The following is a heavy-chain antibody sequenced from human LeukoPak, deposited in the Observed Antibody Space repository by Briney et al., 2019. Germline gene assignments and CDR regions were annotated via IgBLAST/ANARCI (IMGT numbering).Heavy chain of an antibody. CDR1: GYTFTSYG. CDR3: ARVGAGVLTGYYYGMDV. CDR2: ISAYNGNT. J-gene: IGHJ6*02. V-gene: IGHV1-18*01. Sequence: GASVKVSCKASGYTFTSYGISWVRQAPGQGLEWMGWISAYNGNTNYAQKLQGRVTMTTDTSTSTAYMELRSLRSDDTAVYYCARVGAGVLTGYYYGMDVWGQGTPVTVSS. D-gene: IGHD3-9*01.